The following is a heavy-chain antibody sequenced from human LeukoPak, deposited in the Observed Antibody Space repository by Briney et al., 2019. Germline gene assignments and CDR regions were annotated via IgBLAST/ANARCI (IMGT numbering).Heavy chain of an antibody. J-gene: IGHJ4*02. CDR3: TTESVVAATVSGELDY. D-gene: IGHD2-15*01. V-gene: IGHV3-15*01. CDR1: GFTFSNAW. CDR2: IKSKTDGGTT. Sequence: GGSLRLSCAASGFTFSNAWMSWVRQAPGKGLEWVGRIKSKTDGGTTDYAAPVKGRLTISRDDSKNTLYLQMNSLKTEDTAVYYCTTESVVAATVSGELDYWGQGTLVTVSS.